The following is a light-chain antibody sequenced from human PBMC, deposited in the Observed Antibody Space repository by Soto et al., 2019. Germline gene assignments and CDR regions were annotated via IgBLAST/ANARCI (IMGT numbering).Light chain of an antibody. CDR3: TSYAGGNILV. V-gene: IGLV2-11*01. CDR2: NVN. Sequence: QSVLIQPPSVSGSPGQSVTISCTGTSSDVGSYDYVSWYQQHPGTVPKPMIYNVNSRPSGVPDRFSGSKSGNTASMTISGLQAEDEADYYCTSYAGGNILVFGGGTKLTVL. J-gene: IGLJ2*01. CDR1: SSDVGSYDY.